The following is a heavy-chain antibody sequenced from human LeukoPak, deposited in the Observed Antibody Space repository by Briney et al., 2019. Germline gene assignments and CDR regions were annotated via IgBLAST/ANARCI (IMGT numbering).Heavy chain of an antibody. CDR3: ARDRRASGKYQLLNYYYYYMDI. CDR2: IYDSVSV. CDR1: GGSISSHY. V-gene: IGHV4-59*11. D-gene: IGHD2-2*01. J-gene: IGHJ6*03. Sequence: SETLSLTCTVSGGSISSHYWSWIRQPPGKGLEWVGYIYDSVSVNYSPSLQSRVTISADTSKNQFSLKLSSVTAADTAVYFCARDRRASGKYQLLNYYYYYMDIWGNGTTVTVSS.